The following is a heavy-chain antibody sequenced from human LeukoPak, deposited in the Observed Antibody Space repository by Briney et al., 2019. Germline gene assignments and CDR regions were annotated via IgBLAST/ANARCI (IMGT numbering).Heavy chain of an antibody. CDR1: GGTFSSYA. D-gene: IGHD5/OR15-5a*01. CDR3: AFGSRVSTGFNY. CDR2: IIPIFGTA. V-gene: IGHV1-69*13. Sequence: SVKVSCKASGGTFSSYAISWVRQAPGQGLEWMGRIIPIFGTANYAQKFQGRVTITADESTSTAYMELSSLRSEDTAVYYCAFGSRVSTGFNYWGQGTLVTVSS. J-gene: IGHJ4*02.